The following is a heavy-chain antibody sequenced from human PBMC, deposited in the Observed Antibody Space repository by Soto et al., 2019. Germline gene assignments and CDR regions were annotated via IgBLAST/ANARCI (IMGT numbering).Heavy chain of an antibody. J-gene: IGHJ6*02. Sequence: WGSLRLSCAASGFTFSSYGMHWVRQAPGKGLEWVAVISYDGSNKYYADSVKGRFTISRDNSKNTLYLQMNSLRAEDTAVYYCAKDLWDIAVISPARYYYYATDFWGQGTIVTVSS. D-gene: IGHD2-2*01. CDR3: AKDLWDIAVISPARYYYYATDF. CDR1: GFTFSSYG. CDR2: ISYDGSNK. V-gene: IGHV3-30*18.